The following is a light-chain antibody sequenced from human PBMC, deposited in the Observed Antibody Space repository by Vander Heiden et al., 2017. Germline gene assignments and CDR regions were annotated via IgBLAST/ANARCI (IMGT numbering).Light chain of an antibody. Sequence: AIQITQPPSSLSASVGDRVTITCRESQGIRNDLGWYQQKPRNAPKLLIYAESSLQSGVPSRFSGSGSGTDFTLTISSLQPEDFATYYCRQDYNYPWTFGQGTKVEIK. CDR2: AES. CDR3: RQDYNYPWT. CDR1: QGIRND. V-gene: IGKV1-6*01. J-gene: IGKJ1*01.